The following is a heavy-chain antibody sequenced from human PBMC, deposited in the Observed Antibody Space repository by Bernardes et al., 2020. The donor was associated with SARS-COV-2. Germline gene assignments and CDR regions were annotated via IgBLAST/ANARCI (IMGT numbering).Heavy chain of an antibody. CDR3: ARAVPVTRFFDWSPIPNWFDP. CDR2: IYYSGST. D-gene: IGHD3-9*01. J-gene: IGHJ5*02. CDR1: GGSISSSY. V-gene: IGHV4-59*01. Sequence: TRALTCPVSGGSISSSYWSWIRQPPGKGLEWIGYIYYSGSTTYTPSLKSRVTISVDTSKNQFSLKLSSVTAADTAVYYCARAVPVTRFFDWSPIPNWFDPWGQGTLVTVSS.